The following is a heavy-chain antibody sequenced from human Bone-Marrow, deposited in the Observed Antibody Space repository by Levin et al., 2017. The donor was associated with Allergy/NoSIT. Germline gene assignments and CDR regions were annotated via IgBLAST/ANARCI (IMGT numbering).Heavy chain of an antibody. V-gene: IGHV4-31*03. D-gene: IGHD3-10*01. CDR2: ISYSGST. CDR1: GGPISSGRLY. J-gene: IGHJ5*02. Sequence: PSETLSLTCTVSGGPISSGRLYWTWIRQHPGMGLEWIGHISYSGSTYYSPSLKSRVDISLDTSNNYFSLTLTPVTAEDTAVYYCARAKWFGELSYGPHWFDTWGQGSLVIVSS. CDR3: ARAKWFGELSYGPHWFDT.